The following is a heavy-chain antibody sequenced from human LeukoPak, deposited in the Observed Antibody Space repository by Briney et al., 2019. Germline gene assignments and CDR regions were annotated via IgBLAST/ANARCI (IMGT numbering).Heavy chain of an antibody. Sequence: SETLSLTCTVSGGSISSHYWSWIRQPPGKGLEWIGYIYYSGSTNYNPSLKSRVTISVDTSKNQFPLKLSSVTAADTAVYYCATIPTRGADYWGQGTLVTVSS. CDR3: ATIPTRGADY. CDR1: GGSISSHY. V-gene: IGHV4-59*11. CDR2: IYYSGST. D-gene: IGHD1-26*01. J-gene: IGHJ4*02.